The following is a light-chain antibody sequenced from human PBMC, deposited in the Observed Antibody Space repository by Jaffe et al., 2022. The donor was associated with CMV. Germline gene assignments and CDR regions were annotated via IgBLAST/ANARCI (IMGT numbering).Light chain of an antibody. V-gene: IGKV1-5*03. Sequence: DIQLTQSPSTLSASVGDRVTITCRASQSIGRWLAWYQQKPGKAPKVLIYKASTLDSGVPVRFSGSGSGTEFTLTISSLKPDDFASYYCQQYNAYWTFGQGTKVEIK. CDR3: QQYNAYWT. CDR2: KAS. CDR1: QSIGRW. J-gene: IGKJ1*01.